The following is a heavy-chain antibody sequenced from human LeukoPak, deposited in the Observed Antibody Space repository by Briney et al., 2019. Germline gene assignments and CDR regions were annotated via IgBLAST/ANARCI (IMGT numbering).Heavy chain of an antibody. Sequence: GGSLRLSCAASGFTVSSNYMSWVRQAPGKGLEWVSVIYSGGSTYYADSVKGRFTISRDNSKNTLYLQMNSLRAEDTAVYYCARDRYDRSGYFSYYYYGMDVWGQGTTVTVSS. CDR1: GFTVSSNY. J-gene: IGHJ6*02. V-gene: IGHV3-53*01. CDR3: ARDRYDRSGYFSYYYYGMDV. D-gene: IGHD3-22*01. CDR2: IYSGGST.